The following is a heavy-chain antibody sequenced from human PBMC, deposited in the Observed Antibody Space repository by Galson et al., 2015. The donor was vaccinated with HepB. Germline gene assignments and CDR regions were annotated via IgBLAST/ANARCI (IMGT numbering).Heavy chain of an antibody. D-gene: IGHD3-22*01. CDR1: GGTFSSYT. V-gene: IGHV1-69*04. CDR3: ARDPYYYDSSGGFDP. Sequence: SVKVSCKASGGTFSSYTISWVRQAPGQGLEWMGRIIPILGIANYAQKFQGRVTITADKSTSTAYMELSSLRSEDTAVCYCARDPYYYDSSGGFDPWGQGTLVTVSS. CDR2: IIPILGIA. J-gene: IGHJ5*02.